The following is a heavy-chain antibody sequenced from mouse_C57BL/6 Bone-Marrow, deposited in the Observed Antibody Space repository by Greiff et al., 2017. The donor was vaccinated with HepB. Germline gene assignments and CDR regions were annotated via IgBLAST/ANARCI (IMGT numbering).Heavy chain of an antibody. CDR3: ARWKKGDY. CDR1: GYTFTDYY. Sequence: EVQLQQSGPELVKPGASVKISCKASGYTFTDYYMNWVKQSHGKSLEWIGDINPNNGGTSYNQKFKGKATLTVDKSSSTAYMELRSLTSEDSAVYYCARWKKGDYWGQGTTLTVSS. J-gene: IGHJ2*01. V-gene: IGHV1-26*01. CDR2: INPNNGGT.